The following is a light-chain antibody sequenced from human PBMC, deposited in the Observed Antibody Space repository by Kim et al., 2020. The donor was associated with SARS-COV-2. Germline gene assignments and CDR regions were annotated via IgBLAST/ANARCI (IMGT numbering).Light chain of an antibody. CDR3: SSYTSSSTLI. CDR2: EVR. CDR1: RVDGWFGHP. Sequence: GPCSAPSRHGARVDGWFGHPASRYPQPPRTAPKLIIYEVRDRPSGVPHRFSGSKSGNTASLTISWLQTEDEADYYCSSYTSSSTLIFGGGTKVTVL. J-gene: IGLJ2*01. V-gene: IGLV2-18*02.